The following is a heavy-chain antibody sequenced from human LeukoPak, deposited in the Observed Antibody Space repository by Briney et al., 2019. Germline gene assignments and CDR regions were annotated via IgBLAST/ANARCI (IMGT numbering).Heavy chain of an antibody. CDR3: ARFLETPTIRGLDY. D-gene: IGHD3-3*01. CDR1: GGSISSSSYY. CDR2: IYYSGST. Sequence: SETLSLTCTVSGGSISSSSYYWGWIRQPPGKGLEWIGSIYYSGSTYYNPSLKSRVTISVDTSKNQFSLKLSSVTAADTAVYFCARFLETPTIRGLDYWGQGTLVTVSS. J-gene: IGHJ4*02. V-gene: IGHV4-39*07.